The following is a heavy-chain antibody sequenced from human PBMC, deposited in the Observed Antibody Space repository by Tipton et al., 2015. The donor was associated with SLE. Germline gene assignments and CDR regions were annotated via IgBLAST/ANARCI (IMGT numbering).Heavy chain of an antibody. D-gene: IGHD3-10*01. J-gene: IGHJ4*02. Sequence: SLRLSCAASGFTFSSYAMSWVRQAPGKGLEWVSAISGSGGSTYYADSVKGRFTISRDNSKNTLYLQMNSLRAEDTAVYYCANTDGWRELLPLEYWGQGTLVTVSS. CDR1: GFTFSSYA. CDR2: ISGSGGST. CDR3: ANTDGWRELLPLEY. V-gene: IGHV3-23*01.